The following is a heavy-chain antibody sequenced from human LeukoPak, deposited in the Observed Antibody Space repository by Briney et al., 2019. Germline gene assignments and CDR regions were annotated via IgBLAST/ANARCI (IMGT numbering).Heavy chain of an antibody. CDR2: IYYSGST. Sequence: SETLSLTCTVSGGSISSYYWSWIRQPPGKGLEWIGYIYYSGSTNYNPSLKSRVTISVDTSKNQFSLQLNSVTPEDTAVYYCAREASSGYVVDDWGQGTLVTVSS. V-gene: IGHV4-59*12. CDR3: AREASSGYVVDD. D-gene: IGHD3-22*01. CDR1: GGSISSYY. J-gene: IGHJ4*02.